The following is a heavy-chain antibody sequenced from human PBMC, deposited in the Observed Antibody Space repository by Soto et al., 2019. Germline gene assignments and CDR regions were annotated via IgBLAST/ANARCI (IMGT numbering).Heavy chain of an antibody. CDR1: GFTFSSYA. J-gene: IGHJ4*02. D-gene: IGHD5-12*01. Sequence: GGSLRLSCAASGFTFSSYAMSWVRQAPGKGLEWVSAISGSGGSTYYADSVKGRFTISGDNSKNTLYLQMNSLRAEDTAVYYCANPYGYPKWYYFDYWGQGTLVTVSS. CDR3: ANPYGYPKWYYFDY. V-gene: IGHV3-23*01. CDR2: ISGSGGST.